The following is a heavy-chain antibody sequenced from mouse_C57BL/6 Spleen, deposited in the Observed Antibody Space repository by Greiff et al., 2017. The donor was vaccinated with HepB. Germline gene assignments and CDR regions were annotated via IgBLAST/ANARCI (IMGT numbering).Heavy chain of an antibody. D-gene: IGHD3-2*02. CDR3: ARELSAGKGFAY. CDR1: GFTFSSYA. CDR2: ISDGGSYT. J-gene: IGHJ3*01. V-gene: IGHV5-4*01. Sequence: EVKLMESGGGLVKPGGSLKLSCAASGFTFSSYAMSWVRQTPEKRLEWVATISDGGSYTYYPDNVKGRFTISRDNAKNNLYLQMSHLKSEDTALYYCARELSAGKGFAYWGPGTLVTVSA.